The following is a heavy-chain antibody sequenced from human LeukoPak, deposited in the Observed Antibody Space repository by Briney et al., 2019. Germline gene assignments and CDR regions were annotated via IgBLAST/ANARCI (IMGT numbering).Heavy chain of an antibody. Sequence: AGSLRLSCAASGFTFSSFWMHWVRQAPGKGLVWVSRIEYDGTTTAYADSVKGRFTISRDNAKNTLFLQLNSLRVEDTAVYFCVRSRAGDFDHWGQGNRVTVSS. V-gene: IGHV3-74*01. D-gene: IGHD3-16*01. CDR2: IEYDGTTT. CDR3: VRSRAGDFDH. CDR1: GFTFSSFW. J-gene: IGHJ4*02.